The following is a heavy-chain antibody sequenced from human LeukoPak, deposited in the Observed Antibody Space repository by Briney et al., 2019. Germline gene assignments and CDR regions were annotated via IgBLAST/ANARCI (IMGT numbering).Heavy chain of an antibody. CDR1: GYTFTNYG. J-gene: IGHJ4*02. CDR2: ISPYNGNT. V-gene: IGHV1-18*01. CDR3: ATEGGWQPTDYGDHVY. Sequence: GASVKVSCKAPGYTFTNYGITWVRQAPGQGLEWMGWISPYNGNTNYAQKLQDRVTMTTDTSTSTAYMELRSLRSDDTALYYCATEGGWQPTDYGDHVYWGQGTLVTVSS. D-gene: IGHD4-17*01.